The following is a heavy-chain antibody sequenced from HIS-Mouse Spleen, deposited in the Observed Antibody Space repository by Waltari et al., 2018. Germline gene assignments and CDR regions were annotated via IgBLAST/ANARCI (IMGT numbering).Heavy chain of an antibody. CDR2: IYYSGST. D-gene: IGHD6-13*01. Sequence: QLQLQESGPGLVKPSETLSLTCTVSGGSISSSSYYWGWIRQPPGKGLEWIGIIYYSGSTYSNPSLRSRVTISVDTSTNQFSLKLSSVTAADTAVYYCAREIPYSSSWYDWYFDLWGRGTLVTVSS. V-gene: IGHV4-39*07. CDR3: AREIPYSSSWYDWYFDL. J-gene: IGHJ2*01. CDR1: GGSISSSSYY.